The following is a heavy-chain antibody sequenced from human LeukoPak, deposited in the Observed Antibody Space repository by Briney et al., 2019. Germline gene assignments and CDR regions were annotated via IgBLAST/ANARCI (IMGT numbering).Heavy chain of an antibody. J-gene: IGHJ6*02. CDR2: ISSSSSTI. D-gene: IGHD4-17*01. V-gene: IGHV3-48*02. Sequence: GGSLRLSCAASGFTFSSYSMNWVRQAPGKGLEWVSYISSSSSTIYYADSVKGRLTISRDNAKNSLYLQMNSLRDEDTAVYYCARERVGMTTVTTLYYYYYGMDVWGQGTTVTVSS. CDR1: GFTFSSYS. CDR3: ARERVGMTTVTTLYYYYYGMDV.